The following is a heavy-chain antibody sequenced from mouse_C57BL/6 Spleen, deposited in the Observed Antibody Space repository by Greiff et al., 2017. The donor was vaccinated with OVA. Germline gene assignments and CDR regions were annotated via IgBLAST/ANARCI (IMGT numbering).Heavy chain of an antibody. J-gene: IGHJ4*01. V-gene: IGHV1-53*01. CDR1: GYTFTSYW. CDR3: ARLGFTTVVAEAMDY. Sequence: QVQLQQPGTELVKPGASVKLSCKASGYTFTSYWMHWVKQRPGPGLEWIGNINPSNGGTNYNEKFKSKATLTVDKSSSTAYMQLSSLTSEDSAVYYCARLGFTTVVAEAMDYWGQGTSVTVSS. CDR2: INPSNGGT. D-gene: IGHD1-1*01.